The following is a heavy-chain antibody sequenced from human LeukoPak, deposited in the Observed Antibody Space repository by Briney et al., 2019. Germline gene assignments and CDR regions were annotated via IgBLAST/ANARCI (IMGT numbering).Heavy chain of an antibody. CDR1: GFAFSSYE. D-gene: IGHD1-26*01. J-gene: IGHJ4*02. CDR3: ARDLLGWELHYFDY. V-gene: IGHV3-21*01. CDR2: ISGSSSYI. Sequence: GGSLRLSCADSGFAFSSYEMNWVRQAPGKGLEWVSSISGSSSYIYYADSVKGRFSISRDNAKNSLYLQMNSLRAEDTAVYYCARDLLGWELHYFDYWGQGTLVTVSS.